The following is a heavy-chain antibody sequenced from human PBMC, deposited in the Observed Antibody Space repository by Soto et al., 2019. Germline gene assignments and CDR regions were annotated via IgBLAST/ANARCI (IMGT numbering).Heavy chain of an antibody. J-gene: IGHJ6*02. D-gene: IGHD3-10*02. CDR1: GYTFTSYY. CDR2: INPSGGST. V-gene: IGHV1-46*01. Sequence: ASVKVSCKASGYTFTSYYMHWVRQAPGQGLEWMGIINPSGGSTSYAQRFQGRVTMTRDTSTSTVYMELSSLRSEDTAVYYCARDLGPGSYSPPSTYGMDVWGQGTTVTVSS. CDR3: ARDLGPGSYSPPSTYGMDV.